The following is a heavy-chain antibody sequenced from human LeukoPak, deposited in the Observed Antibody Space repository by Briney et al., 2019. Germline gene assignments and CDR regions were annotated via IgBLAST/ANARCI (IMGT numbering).Heavy chain of an antibody. Sequence: GGSLRLSCAASGFTVSSNYMSWVRQAPGKGLEWVSVIYSGGSTYYADSVKGRFTISRDNSKNTLYLQMNRLRAEDTAVYYCARGMAYCSGGSCAPAYFDYWGQGTLVTVSS. J-gene: IGHJ4*02. CDR3: ARGMAYCSGGSCAPAYFDY. CDR2: IYSGGST. D-gene: IGHD2-15*01. V-gene: IGHV3-66*01. CDR1: GFTVSSNY.